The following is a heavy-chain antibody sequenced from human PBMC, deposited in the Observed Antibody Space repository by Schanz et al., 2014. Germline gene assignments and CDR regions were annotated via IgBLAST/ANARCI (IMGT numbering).Heavy chain of an antibody. Sequence: QVQLVQSGSELKKPGASVNISCKASGYTFAMYAMNWVRQAPGQGLEWMGWINTNTANPTYAQGFTGRFVYTLDASVTTAYLEISSLKAEDTAVYYCARGYSGYSHFDYWGQGALVTVSS. J-gene: IGHJ4*02. V-gene: IGHV7-4-1*02. CDR3: ARGYSGYSHFDY. D-gene: IGHD5-12*01. CDR2: INTNTANP. CDR1: GYTFAMYA.